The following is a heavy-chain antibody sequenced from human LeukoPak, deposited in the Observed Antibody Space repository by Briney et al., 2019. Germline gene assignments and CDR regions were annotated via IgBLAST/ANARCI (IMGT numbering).Heavy chain of an antibody. CDR2: ISSSSSYI. V-gene: IGHV3-21*01. CDR3: ARGGI. CDR1: GFTFRDAG. J-gene: IGHJ3*02. Sequence: GGSLRLSCAASGFTFRDAGMSWVRQAPGKGLEWVSSISSSSSYIYYADSVKGRFTISRDNAKNSLYLQMNSLRAEDAAVYYCARGGIWGQGTMVTVSS. D-gene: IGHD1-26*01.